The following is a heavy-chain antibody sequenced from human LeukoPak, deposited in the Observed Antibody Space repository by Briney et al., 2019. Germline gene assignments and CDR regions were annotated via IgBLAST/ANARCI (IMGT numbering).Heavy chain of an antibody. Sequence: GGSLRLSCAASGFTFSSYDMHWVRQATGKGLEWVSAIGTAGDTYYPGSVKGRFTISRENAKNSLYLQMNSLRAGDTAVYYCARGREVSHYYDPLSLGGQGTMVTVSS. CDR3: ARGREVSHYYDPLSL. CDR2: IGTAGDT. J-gene: IGHJ3*01. CDR1: GFTFSSYD. V-gene: IGHV3-13*04. D-gene: IGHD3-22*01.